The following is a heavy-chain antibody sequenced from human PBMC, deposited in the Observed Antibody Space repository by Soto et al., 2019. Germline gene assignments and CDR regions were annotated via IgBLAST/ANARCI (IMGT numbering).Heavy chain of an antibody. CDR1: GYTFTGYY. CDR2: INPKSGGT. CDR3: ARVSDYGGRGYYYYYGMDV. D-gene: IGHD4-17*01. J-gene: IGHJ6*02. Sequence: ASVKVSCKASGYTFTGYYMHWVRQAPGQGLEWKGWINPKSGGTNYAQKFQGWVTMTRDTSISTAYMELSRLRSDDTAVYYCARVSDYGGRGYYYYYGMDVWGQGTTVTVSS. V-gene: IGHV1-2*04.